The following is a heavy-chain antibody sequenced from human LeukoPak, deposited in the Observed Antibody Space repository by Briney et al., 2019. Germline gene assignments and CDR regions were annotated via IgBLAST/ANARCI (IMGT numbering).Heavy chain of an antibody. D-gene: IGHD6-19*01. CDR2: IKSKTDGGTT. V-gene: IGHV3-15*01. CDR1: GFTFTDAW. CDR3: TTGPKSSGRGFDY. J-gene: IGHJ4*02. Sequence: GGSLRLSCAASGFTFTDAWMSWVRQALGKGLEWVGRIKSKTDGGTTDYAAPVKGRFTISRDDSKNTLYLQMNSLKTEDTAVYYCTTGPKSSGRGFDYWGQGTLVTVSS.